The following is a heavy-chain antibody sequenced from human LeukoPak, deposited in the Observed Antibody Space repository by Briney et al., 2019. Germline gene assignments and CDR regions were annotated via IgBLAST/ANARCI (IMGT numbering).Heavy chain of an antibody. Sequence: PGRSLRLSCAAFGFTFSTYGMHWVRQAPGKGLEWVAVMSYDGSNKNYGDSVKGRFTISRDNSKNTLYLQMNSLRPEDTAVYYCARGRGLRAVYYYYGMDVWGQGTTVTVSS. V-gene: IGHV3-33*05. CDR3: ARGRGLRAVYYYYGMDV. J-gene: IGHJ6*02. D-gene: IGHD5/OR15-5a*01. CDR2: MSYDGSNK. CDR1: GFTFSTYG.